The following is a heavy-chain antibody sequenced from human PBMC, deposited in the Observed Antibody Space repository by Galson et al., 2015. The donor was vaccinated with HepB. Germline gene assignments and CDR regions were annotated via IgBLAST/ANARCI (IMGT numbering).Heavy chain of an antibody. CDR3: AGTALMYYYYYGMDV. CDR1: GGSISSYY. J-gene: IGHJ6*02. CDR2: IYYSGST. V-gene: IGHV4-59*01. D-gene: IGHD2-8*01. Sequence: ETLSLTCTVSGGSISSYYWSWIRQPPGKGLEWIGYIYYSGSTNYNPSLKSRVTISVDTSKNQFSLKLSSVTAADTAVYYCAGTALMYYYYYGMDVWGQGTTVTVSS.